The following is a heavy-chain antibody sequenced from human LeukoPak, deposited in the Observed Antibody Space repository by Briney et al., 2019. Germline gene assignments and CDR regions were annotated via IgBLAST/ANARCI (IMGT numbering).Heavy chain of an antibody. V-gene: IGHV3-74*01. CDR1: GFVFSLYC. Sequence: GGSLRLSCAASGFVFSLYCMHWVRQAPGKGPMWVSRICPDGTGISYADSVKARFTTSRDNAKNTVYLQMNGLREEDTAVYYCVRDFRSADYWGQGTLVTVSS. J-gene: IGHJ4*02. CDR3: VRDFRSADY. CDR2: ICPDGTGI.